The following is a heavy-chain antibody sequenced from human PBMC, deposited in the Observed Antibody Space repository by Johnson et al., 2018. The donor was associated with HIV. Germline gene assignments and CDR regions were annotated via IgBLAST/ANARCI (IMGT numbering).Heavy chain of an antibody. CDR1: QFTFSSYY. D-gene: IGHD1-1*01. CDR2: VNPIGGNT. V-gene: IGHV3-25*03. Sequence: QLVESGGGLAKPAWSPRLSCAASQFTFSSYYMNCVHQAPGNGLDLVGQVNPIGGNTYFIDSGKDRFNTSRDNSKNTLFLQMNSLRPEDTAVYYCATVGRTTATAQSAFHMWGQGTLVTVSS. J-gene: IGHJ3*02. CDR3: ATVGRTTATAQSAFHM.